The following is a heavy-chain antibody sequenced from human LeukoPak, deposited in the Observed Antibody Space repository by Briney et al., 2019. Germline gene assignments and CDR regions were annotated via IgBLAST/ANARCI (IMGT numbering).Heavy chain of an antibody. J-gene: IGHJ4*02. D-gene: IGHD2-21*02. CDR2: IRSDGSKE. V-gene: IGHV3-30*02. Sequence: GGSLRLSCAASGFTFSSYVMHWVRQAPGKRLEWVAFIRSDGSKEYYADSVKGRFTISRDNSKNTLYLQMSSLRAEDTAVYYCAKDSSATFFSHYYFDFWGQGTLVTVSS. CDR1: GFTFSSYV. CDR3: AKDSSATFFSHYYFDF.